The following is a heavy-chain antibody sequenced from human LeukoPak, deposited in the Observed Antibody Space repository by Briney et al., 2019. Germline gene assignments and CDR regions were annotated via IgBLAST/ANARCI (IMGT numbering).Heavy chain of an antibody. CDR1: GFTFSSYS. CDR3: ARDNDWAPHLDY. J-gene: IGHJ4*02. V-gene: IGHV3-48*04. Sequence: GGSLRLSCAASGFTFSSYSMNWVRQAPGKGLEWVSYISSSGSTIYYADSVKGRFTISRDNAKNSLYLQMNSLRAEDTAVYYCARDNDWAPHLDYWGQGTLVTVSS. CDR2: ISSSGSTI. D-gene: IGHD1-1*01.